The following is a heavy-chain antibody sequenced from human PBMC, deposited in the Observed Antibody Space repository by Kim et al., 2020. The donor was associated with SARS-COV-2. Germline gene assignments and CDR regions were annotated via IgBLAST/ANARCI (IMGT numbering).Heavy chain of an antibody. CDR1: GFTFDDYA. J-gene: IGHJ3*02. CDR3: TKGYCTGGYCRNAFDI. D-gene: IGHD2-8*02. CDR2: IGWNSGDI. V-gene: IGHV3-9*01. Sequence: GGSLRLSCAASGFTFDDYAMHWVRQAPGKGLEWVSGIGWNSGDIGYADSVKGRFTISRDNAQNSLYLQMNSLRAEDTALYYCTKGYCTGGYCRNAFDIWGQGTMVTVSS.